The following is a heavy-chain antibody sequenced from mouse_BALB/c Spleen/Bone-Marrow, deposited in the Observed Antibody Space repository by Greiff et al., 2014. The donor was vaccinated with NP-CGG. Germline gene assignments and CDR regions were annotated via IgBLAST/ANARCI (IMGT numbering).Heavy chain of an antibody. V-gene: IGHV7-3*02. Sequence: EVKVEESGGGLVQPGDSLRLSCATSGFTFTDYYMNWVRQPPGKALEWLGFIRNKANGYTTEYSASVKGRSTISRDNSQSILYLQMNTLRAEYSATYYCARDRGLTYFDYWGQGTTLTVSS. J-gene: IGHJ2*01. CDR1: GFTFTDYY. CDR3: ARDRGLTYFDY. D-gene: IGHD2-4*01. CDR2: IRNKANGYTT.